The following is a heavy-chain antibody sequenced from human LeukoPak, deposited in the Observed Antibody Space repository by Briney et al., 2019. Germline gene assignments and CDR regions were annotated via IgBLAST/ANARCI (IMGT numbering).Heavy chain of an antibody. CDR2: ISKSGST. V-gene: IGHV4-61*02. CDR1: GDSITTGDYF. CDR3: AKGAGPPWFDP. D-gene: IGHD6-19*01. J-gene: IGHJ5*02. Sequence: SETLSLTCTVSGDSITTGDYFWSWIRQPAGKALEWIGRISKSGSTNYNPSPKSRVTISVDTSKNQFSLKLISVTAADTAVYYCAKGAGPPWFDPWGQGTLVTVSS.